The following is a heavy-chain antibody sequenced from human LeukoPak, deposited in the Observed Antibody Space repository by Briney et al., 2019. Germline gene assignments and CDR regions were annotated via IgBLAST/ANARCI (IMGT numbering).Heavy chain of an antibody. CDR1: GFTFDDYA. V-gene: IGHV3-9*01. CDR2: ISWNSGTI. J-gene: IGHJ6*02. D-gene: IGHD6-25*01. Sequence: GGSLRLSCAASGFTFDDYAMHWVRQAPGKGLEWVSGISWNSGTIDYADSVKGRFTISRDNAKNSLYLQMNSLRAEDTALYYCAKDTGSDPYYGMDVWGQGTTVTVSS. CDR3: AKDTGSDPYYGMDV.